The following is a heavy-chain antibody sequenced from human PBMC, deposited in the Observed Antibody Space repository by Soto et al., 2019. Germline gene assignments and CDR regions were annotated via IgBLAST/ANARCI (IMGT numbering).Heavy chain of an antibody. CDR3: ARDNYGPLDY. Sequence: QVHLVQSGAEVKKPGPSWKFPCSPLDYTFPPNNITWGRQAPGQGLEWMGWVDPNSGDSRKVQSFQGRVTMTRDTSTSTVYMELSWLRSDDTAVYYCARDNYGPLDYWGQGTLVTVSS. CDR1: DYTFPPNN. D-gene: IGHD3-10*01. CDR2: VDPNSGDS. J-gene: IGHJ4*02. V-gene: IGHV1-2*02.